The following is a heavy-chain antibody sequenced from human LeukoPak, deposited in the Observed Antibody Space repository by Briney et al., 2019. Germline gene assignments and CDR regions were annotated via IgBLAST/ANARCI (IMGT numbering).Heavy chain of an antibody. CDR1: GFTFSSYG. CDR3: AKDRPTVYSSSWLHFLDS. J-gene: IGHJ4*02. Sequence: GGTLRLSCAASGFTFSSYGMIWVRQAPGKGLEWVSGISGSGGSTYLADSVKGRFTISRDNSKNTLYLEMNSLRADDTAVYYCAKDRPTVYSSSWLHFLDSWGQGTLVTVSS. V-gene: IGHV3-23*01. CDR2: ISGSGGST. D-gene: IGHD6-13*01.